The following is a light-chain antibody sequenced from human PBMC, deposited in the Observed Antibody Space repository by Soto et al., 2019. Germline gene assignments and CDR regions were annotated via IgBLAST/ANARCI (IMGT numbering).Light chain of an antibody. Sequence: QTVVTQEPSGTVSPGGTVTLTCASSTGAVTSGYYPNWGQQKPGHAPRTLMYSTSNRHSWTPARFSGSLLGGKAALTLSGVQPEDEAEYYCLLHYGASPPVFGGGTKLTVL. CDR3: LLHYGASPPV. CDR2: STS. V-gene: IGLV7-43*01. J-gene: IGLJ3*02. CDR1: TGAVTSGYY.